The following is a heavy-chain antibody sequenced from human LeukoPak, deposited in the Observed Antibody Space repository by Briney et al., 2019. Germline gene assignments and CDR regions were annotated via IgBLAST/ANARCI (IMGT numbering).Heavy chain of an antibody. CDR2: IYYSGST. J-gene: IGHJ4*02. D-gene: IGHD5-18*01. Sequence: SETLSLTCTVSGGSISSGGYYWSWIRQHPGKGLEWIGYIYYSGSTYYNPSLKSRVTISVDTSKNQFSLNLSSVTAADTAVYYCARDPYSYGGQFDFWGQGTLVTVPS. V-gene: IGHV4-31*03. CDR3: ARDPYSYGGQFDF. CDR1: GGSISSGGYY.